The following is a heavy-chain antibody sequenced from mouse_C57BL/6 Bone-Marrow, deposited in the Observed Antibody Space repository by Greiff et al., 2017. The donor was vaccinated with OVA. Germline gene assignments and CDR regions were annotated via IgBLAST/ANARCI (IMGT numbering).Heavy chain of an antibody. Sequence: QVQLQQSGAELVKPGASVKISCKASGYAFSSYWMNWVKQRPGKGLEWIGQIYPGDGDTNYNGKFKGKATLTADKSSSTAYMQLSSLTSEDSAVYFCARIYYDYDGYYFDYWGQGTTLTVSS. D-gene: IGHD2-4*01. V-gene: IGHV1-80*01. CDR1: GYAFSSYW. J-gene: IGHJ2*01. CDR2: IYPGDGDT. CDR3: ARIYYDYDGYYFDY.